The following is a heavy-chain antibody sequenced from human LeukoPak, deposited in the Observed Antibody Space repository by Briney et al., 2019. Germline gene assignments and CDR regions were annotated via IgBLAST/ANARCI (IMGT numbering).Heavy chain of an antibody. D-gene: IGHD2-15*01. V-gene: IGHV3-9*01. CDR2: ISWNSGSI. CDR3: AKAIYCSGGSCYNAFDI. Sequence: PGGSLRLSCAASGFTFDDYAMHWVRQAPGKGLEWVSGISWNSGSIGYADSVKGRFTISRDNAKNSLYLQMNSLRAEDTALYYCAKAIYCSGGSCYNAFDIWGQGTMVTVSS. J-gene: IGHJ3*02. CDR1: GFTFDDYA.